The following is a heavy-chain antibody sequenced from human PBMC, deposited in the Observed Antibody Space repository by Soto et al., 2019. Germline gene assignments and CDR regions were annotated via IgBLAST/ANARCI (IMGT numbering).Heavy chain of an antibody. V-gene: IGHV3-48*01. Sequence: EVQLVESGGGLVQPGGSLRLSCAPSGFTFSGYPMNWVRQAPGRGLEWVSYISASRGTIYYADSVKGRFTISRDNAKNSLVLQMNSLRADGTAVYCCARGRADMGCYFDSWGQGTLVTVFS. J-gene: IGHJ4*02. CDR2: ISASRGTI. CDR3: ARGRADMGCYFDS. D-gene: IGHD3-9*01. CDR1: GFTFSGYP.